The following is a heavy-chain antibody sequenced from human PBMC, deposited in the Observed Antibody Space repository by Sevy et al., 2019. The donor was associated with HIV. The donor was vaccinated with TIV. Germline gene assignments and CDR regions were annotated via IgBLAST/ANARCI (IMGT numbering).Heavy chain of an antibody. CDR2: IVVGSGNT. CDR3: AAEGIAVAGTGGFDY. V-gene: IGHV1-58*01. Sequence: ASVKVSYKASGFTFTSSAVQWVRQARGQRLEWIGWIVVGSGNTNYAQKFQERVTITRDMSTSTAYMELSSLRSEDTAVYYCAAEGIAVAGTGGFDYWGQGTLVTVSS. D-gene: IGHD6-19*01. CDR1: GFTFTSSA. J-gene: IGHJ4*02.